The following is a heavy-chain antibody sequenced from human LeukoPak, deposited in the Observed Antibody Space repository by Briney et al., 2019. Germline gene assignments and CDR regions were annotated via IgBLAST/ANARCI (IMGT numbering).Heavy chain of an antibody. J-gene: IGHJ6*02. Sequence: GGYLRLYCAASGFSFINYGMHWVRQAPGKGLEWVASISHDGSNYYYADSVKGRFTISRDNSRNTLYLQMNSLKVEDTAVFYCTKAAAGSGDYGMDVWGQGTTVTV. CDR3: TKAAAGSGDYGMDV. CDR1: GFSFINYG. V-gene: IGHV3-30*18. D-gene: IGHD3-10*01. CDR2: ISHDGSNY.